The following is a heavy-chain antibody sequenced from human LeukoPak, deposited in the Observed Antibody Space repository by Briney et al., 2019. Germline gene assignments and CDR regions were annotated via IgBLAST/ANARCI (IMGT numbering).Heavy chain of an antibody. V-gene: IGHV1-18*01. D-gene: IGHD6-19*01. CDR2: ISAYNGNT. J-gene: IGHJ4*02. Sequence: ASVKVSCKASGYTFTSYAMHWVRQAPGQRLEWMGWISAYNGNTNYAQKLQGRVTMTTDTTTSTAYMELRSLRSDDTAVYYCAREPSSGWSGATNDYWGQGTLVTVSS. CDR3: AREPSSGWSGATNDY. CDR1: GYTFTSYA.